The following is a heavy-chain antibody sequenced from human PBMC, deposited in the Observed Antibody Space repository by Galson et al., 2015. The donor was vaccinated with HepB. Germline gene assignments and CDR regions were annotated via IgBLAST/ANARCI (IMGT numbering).Heavy chain of an antibody. V-gene: IGHV3-11*06. CDR1: GFTFGDHY. CDR2: ISGSSSHT. D-gene: IGHD1-1*01. J-gene: IGHJ6*02. CDR3: ARGHWGMGV. Sequence: SLRLSCAASGFTFGDHYMSWIRQAPGKGLEWVSYISGSSSHTNYADSVKGRFTISRDNGKNSLYLQMNGLRAEDSALYYCARGHWGMGVWGQGTTVIVSS.